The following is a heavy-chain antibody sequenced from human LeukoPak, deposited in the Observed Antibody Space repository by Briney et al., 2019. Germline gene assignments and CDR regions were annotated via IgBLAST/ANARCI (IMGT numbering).Heavy chain of an antibody. CDR2: IRYDGTKK. Sequence: GESLKISCKGSGYNFSNSWIGWVRQAPGKGLEWVAFIRYDGTKKDYVDSVKGRFTFSRDNSKNMLYLQMNSLRDEDTAVYYCAKGWDYYTDVWGKGTTVTVSS. CDR1: GYNFSNSW. CDR3: AKGWDYYTDV. V-gene: IGHV3-30*02. J-gene: IGHJ6*03. D-gene: IGHD3-16*01.